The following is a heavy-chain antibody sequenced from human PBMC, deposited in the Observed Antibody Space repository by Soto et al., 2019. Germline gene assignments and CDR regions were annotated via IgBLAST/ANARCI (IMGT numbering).Heavy chain of an antibody. CDR3: ARMLAVNYYYYYMAV. Sequence: QVTLKESGPVLVRPTETLTLTCTVSGFSLNNARVGVSWIRQPPGKALEWLAHILSNDGKSYSTSLKTRLSISKDTSKSQVVLTMTNMDPVDTATYYCARMLAVNYYYYYMAVWGKGTTVTVSS. CDR2: ILSNDGK. J-gene: IGHJ6*03. CDR1: GFSLNNARVG. V-gene: IGHV2-26*01. D-gene: IGHD3-10*01.